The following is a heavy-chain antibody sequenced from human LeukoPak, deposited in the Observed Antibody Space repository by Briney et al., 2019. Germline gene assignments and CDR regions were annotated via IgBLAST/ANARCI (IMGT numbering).Heavy chain of an antibody. CDR3: ARAKQQLVTGWYFDL. Sequence: PSETLSLTCTVSGGSISGSRSYWGWIRQPPEKGLEWIGSIFYSGSTYSNPSLKSRITVSVDTSKNQFSLKLSSVTAADTAVYYCARAKQQLVTGWYFDLWGRGTLVTVSS. V-gene: IGHV4-39*01. D-gene: IGHD6-13*01. CDR1: GGSISGSRSY. J-gene: IGHJ2*01. CDR2: IFYSGST.